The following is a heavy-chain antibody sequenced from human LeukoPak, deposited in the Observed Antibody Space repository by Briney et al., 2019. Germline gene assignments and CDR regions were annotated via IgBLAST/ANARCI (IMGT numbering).Heavy chain of an antibody. CDR1: GGTFSRYA. CDR2: IIPIFGTA. D-gene: IGHD3-22*01. CDR3: ATPLPYDSSGYYHYYYYYGMDV. J-gene: IGHJ6*02. Sequence: SVKVSCKASGGTFSRYAISWVRQAPGQGLEWMGGIIPIFGTANYSQKFQGRVTITADESTSTAYMELSSLRSEDTAVYYCATPLPYDSSGYYHYYYYYGMDVWGQGTTVTVSS. V-gene: IGHV1-69*13.